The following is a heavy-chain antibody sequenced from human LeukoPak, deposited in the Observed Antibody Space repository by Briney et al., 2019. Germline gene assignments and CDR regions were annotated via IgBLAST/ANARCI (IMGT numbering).Heavy chain of an antibody. J-gene: IGHJ6*03. D-gene: IGHD1-26*01. CDR2: IYYSGST. V-gene: IGHV4-39*07. CDR3: AREDSGSYDYMDV. CDR1: GGSISSSSYY. Sequence: SETLSLTCTVSGGSISSSSYYWGWIRQPPGKGLEWIGSIYYSGSTYYNPSLKSRVTISVDTSKNQFSLKLSSVTAADTAVYYCAREDSGSYDYMDVWGKGTTVTVSS.